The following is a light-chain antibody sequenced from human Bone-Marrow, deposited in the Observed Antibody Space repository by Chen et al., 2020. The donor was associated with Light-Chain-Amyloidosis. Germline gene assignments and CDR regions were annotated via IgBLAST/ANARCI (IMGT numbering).Light chain of an antibody. CDR2: DAR. V-gene: IGLV3-21*02. CDR3: QVWDRSSDRTV. J-gene: IGLJ3*02. Sequence: SYVLTPPSSVSVAPGQTATIACGGNNLGSTSVHWYQQTPGQAPLLVVYDARDRPSGIPGRLSGSNSGNTATLTSSRGDAGDEADYYCQVWDRSSDRTVFGGGTKLTVL. CDR1: NLGSTS.